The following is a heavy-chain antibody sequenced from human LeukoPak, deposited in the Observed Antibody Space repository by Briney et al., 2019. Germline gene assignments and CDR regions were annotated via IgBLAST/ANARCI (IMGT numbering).Heavy chain of an antibody. D-gene: IGHD6-13*01. CDR1: GGSISSSSDY. V-gene: IGHV4-61*05. J-gene: IGHJ5*02. CDR3: ARGSAAGTRYNWFDP. CDR2: IYYSGST. Sequence: SETLSLTCSVSGGSISSSSDYWGWIRQPPGKGLEWIGYIYYSGSTNYNPSLKSRVTISVDTSKNQFSLKLSSVTAADTAVYYCARGSAAGTRYNWFDPWGQGTLVTVSS.